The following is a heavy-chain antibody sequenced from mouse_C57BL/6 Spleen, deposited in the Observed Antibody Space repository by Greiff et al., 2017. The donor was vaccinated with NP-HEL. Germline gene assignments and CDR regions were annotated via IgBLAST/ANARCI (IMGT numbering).Heavy chain of an antibody. D-gene: IGHD1-1*01. CDR2: INPSNGGT. CDR1: GYTFTSYW. V-gene: IGHV1-53*01. CDR3: ARSSAITTVVATPYWYFDV. Sequence: QVQLQQPGTELVKPGASVKLSCKASGYTFTSYWMHWVKQRPGQGLEWIGNINPSNGGTNYHEKFKSKATLTVDKSSSTAYMQLSSLTSADSAGYYCARSSAITTVVATPYWYFDVWGTGTTVTVSS. J-gene: IGHJ1*03.